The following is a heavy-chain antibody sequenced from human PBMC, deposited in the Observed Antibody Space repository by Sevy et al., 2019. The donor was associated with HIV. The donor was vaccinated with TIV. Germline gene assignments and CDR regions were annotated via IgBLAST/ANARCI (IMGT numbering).Heavy chain of an antibody. CDR2: IKQDGSGK. Sequence: GGSLRLSCAASGFTFSTYWMNWVRQAPGKGLEWVANIKQDGSGKNYVDSVKGRFTISRDNARNSLFLELNSLKVEDTVVYYCATDLFSSSSADVFDIWGHGTMVTVSS. D-gene: IGHD6-6*01. CDR1: GFTFSTYW. V-gene: IGHV3-7*01. J-gene: IGHJ3*02. CDR3: ATDLFSSSSADVFDI.